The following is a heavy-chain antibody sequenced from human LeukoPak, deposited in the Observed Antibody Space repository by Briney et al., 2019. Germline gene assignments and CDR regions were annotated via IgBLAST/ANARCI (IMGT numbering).Heavy chain of an antibody. V-gene: IGHV3-74*01. J-gene: IGHJ4*02. Sequence: PGGSLRLSCAASGFTFSSYWMHWVRQVPGKGLVWVARINPGGSSITYADSVKGRFTISRDNAKNTLYLQMNSLRAEDTAVYYCAKDAGLYSSSWYKFDYWGQGTLVTVSS. D-gene: IGHD6-13*01. CDR2: INPGGSSI. CDR1: GFTFSSYW. CDR3: AKDAGLYSSSWYKFDY.